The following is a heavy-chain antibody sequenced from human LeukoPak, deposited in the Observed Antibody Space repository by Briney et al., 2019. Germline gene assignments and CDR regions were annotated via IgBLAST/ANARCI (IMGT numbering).Heavy chain of an antibody. CDR1: GFTFDDYA. CDR2: ISWNSSSI. CDR3: ATLSSSWPNWFDP. Sequence: GRSLRLSCAASGFTFDDYAMHWVRQAPGKGLEWVSGISWNSSSIGYADSVKGRFTISRDNAKNSLYLQMNSLRAEDTALYYCATLSSSWPNWFDPWGQGTLVTVSS. V-gene: IGHV3-9*01. J-gene: IGHJ5*02. D-gene: IGHD6-13*01.